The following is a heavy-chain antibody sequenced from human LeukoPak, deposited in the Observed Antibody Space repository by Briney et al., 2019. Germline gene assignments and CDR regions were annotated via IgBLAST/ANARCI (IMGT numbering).Heavy chain of an antibody. CDR1: GGSISSYY. D-gene: IGHD3-22*01. CDR2: IYYSGST. V-gene: IGHV4-59*12. J-gene: IGHJ4*02. Sequence: SSETLSLTCTVSGGSISSYYWSWIRQPPGKGLEWIGYIYYSGSTYYNPSLKSRVTISVDTSKNQFSLKLSSVTAADTAVHYCARNYYDSSGYDQWGQGTLVTVSS. CDR3: ARNYYDSSGYDQ.